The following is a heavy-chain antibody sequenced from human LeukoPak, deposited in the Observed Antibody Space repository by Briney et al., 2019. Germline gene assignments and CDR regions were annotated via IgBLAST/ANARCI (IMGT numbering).Heavy chain of an antibody. Sequence: GGSLRLSCAASGFTFSRYGMHWVRQAPGKGLEWVAVISYDGSNKYYADSVKGRFTISRDNSKNTLHLQMNSLRAEDTALYYCARDGLGSGRTGGMDVWGQGTTVTVSS. V-gene: IGHV3-30*03. D-gene: IGHD1-26*01. CDR2: ISYDGSNK. CDR3: ARDGLGSGRTGGMDV. J-gene: IGHJ6*02. CDR1: GFTFSRYG.